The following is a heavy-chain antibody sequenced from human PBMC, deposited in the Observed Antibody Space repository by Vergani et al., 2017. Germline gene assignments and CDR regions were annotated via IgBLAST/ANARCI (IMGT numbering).Heavy chain of an antibody. J-gene: IGHJ6*03. D-gene: IGHD6-13*01. V-gene: IGHV1-58*01. Sequence: QMQLVQSGPEVKKPGTSVKVSCKASGFTFTSSAVQWVRQARGQRLEWIGWIVVGSGNTNYAQKFQERVTITRDMSTSTAYMELSSLRSEDTAVYYCAADLMTSSDVSSRGHYYYMDVWGKGTTVTVSS. CDR3: AADLMTSSDVSSRGHYYYMDV. CDR1: GFTFTSSA. CDR2: IVVGSGNT.